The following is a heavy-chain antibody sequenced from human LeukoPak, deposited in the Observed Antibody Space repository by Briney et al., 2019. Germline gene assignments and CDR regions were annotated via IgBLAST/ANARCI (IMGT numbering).Heavy chain of an antibody. CDR2: IHWADDK. CDR3: VHRLLAYCSGGSCYGGWFDP. J-gene: IGHJ5*02. D-gene: IGHD2-15*01. Sequence: SAPTLVKPTQTLTLTCTFSGSLLSTGGLPVGRIRQPPGKALVSLALIHWADDKRYRPSLKSRLTITRDTSKKQAVLTMTNMEQVDTATYYCVHRLLAYCSGGSCYGGWFDPWGQGTLVTVSS. V-gene: IGHV2-5*02. CDR1: GSLLSTGGLP.